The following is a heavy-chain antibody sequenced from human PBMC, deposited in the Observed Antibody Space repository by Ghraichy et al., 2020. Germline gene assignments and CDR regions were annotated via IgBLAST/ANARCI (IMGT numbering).Heavy chain of an antibody. V-gene: IGHV3-64D*06. CDR2: ITSDGGGT. D-gene: IGHD1-14*01. J-gene: IGHJ6*02. CDR3: VKAYPSRTYSYYGLDV. Sequence: GGSLRLSCSASGFTFSTYNMHWVRQAPGRGLEYVSTITSDGGGTYYADSVEGRFTISRDNSKNTLYLQMTSLRPEDTAVYYCVKAYPSRTYSYYGLDVWGQGTTVTVSS. CDR1: GFTFSTYN.